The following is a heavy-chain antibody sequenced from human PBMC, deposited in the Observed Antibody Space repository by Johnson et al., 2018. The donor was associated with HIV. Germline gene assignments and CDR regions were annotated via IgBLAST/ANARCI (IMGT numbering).Heavy chain of an antibody. Sequence: QMMLVESGGGVVQPERSLRLSCAASGFTFSTYAMHWARQAPGKGLEWVAVISYDGSNKYYTDSVKGRFTISRDNSKNTLYLQMNSLRAEDTAVYYCAKDRGAARAFDAFDIWGQGTMVTVSS. D-gene: IGHD6-6*01. V-gene: IGHV3-30-3*01. CDR1: GFTFSTYA. CDR2: ISYDGSNK. J-gene: IGHJ3*02. CDR3: AKDRGAARAFDAFDI.